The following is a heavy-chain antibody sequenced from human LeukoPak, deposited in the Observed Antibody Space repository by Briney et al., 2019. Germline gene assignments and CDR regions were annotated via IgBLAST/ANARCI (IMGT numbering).Heavy chain of an antibody. D-gene: IGHD1-26*01. CDR2: ISGSGYST. V-gene: IGHV3-23*01. CDR3: AQWSRYFDY. J-gene: IGHJ4*02. Sequence: GALRLSCAASGFPFSSYAMSWVRQAPGKGLEWVSAISGSGYSTYYADSVKGRFPISRDNSKNTLYLQMNSLRAEDTALYFCAQWSRYFDYWGQGTLVTVSS. CDR1: GFPFSSYA.